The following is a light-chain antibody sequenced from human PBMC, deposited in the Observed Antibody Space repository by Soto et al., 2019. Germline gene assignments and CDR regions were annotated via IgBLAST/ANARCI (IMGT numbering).Light chain of an antibody. J-gene: IGKJ4*01. CDR1: QDISNY. Sequence: DIQMTQSPSSLSASVGDRVTITCRASQDISNYLNWYQQKPGKAPNLLIYAASTLQSGVPSRFSGGGSGTDFTLTISSLQPEDFATYYCQQVYVYPSTFGGGTKVDIK. V-gene: IGKV1-39*01. CDR3: QQVYVYPST. CDR2: AAS.